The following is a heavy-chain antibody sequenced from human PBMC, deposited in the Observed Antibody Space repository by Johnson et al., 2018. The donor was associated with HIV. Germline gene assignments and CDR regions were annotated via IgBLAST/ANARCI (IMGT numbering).Heavy chain of an antibody. V-gene: IGHV3-11*04. CDR1: GFTFSDYY. J-gene: IGHJ3*02. Sequence: QVQLVESGGGLVKPGGSLRLSCVASGFTFSDYYMSWVRQAPGKGLEWVSYISNSGRTIYSADAVQGRFTISRDNAKNSLYLQMNSLGADDTGVYYCAKVAVATAAGGVALDIWGPGTMVTVSA. CDR2: ISNSGRTI. D-gene: IGHD6-13*01. CDR3: AKVAVATAAGGVALDI.